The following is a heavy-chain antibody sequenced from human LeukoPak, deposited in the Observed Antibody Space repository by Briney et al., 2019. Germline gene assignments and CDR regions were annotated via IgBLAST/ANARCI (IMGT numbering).Heavy chain of an antibody. J-gene: IGHJ6*02. Sequence: ASVKGSCKASGGTFRGYAISWVRQAPGQGLEWMGRIIPILGIANYAQKFQGRVTITADKSTSTAYMELSSLRSEDTAVYYCARVLAAAGYGMDVWGQGTTVTVSS. V-gene: IGHV1-69*04. CDR2: IIPILGIA. CDR1: GGTFRGYA. CDR3: ARVLAAAGYGMDV. D-gene: IGHD6-13*01.